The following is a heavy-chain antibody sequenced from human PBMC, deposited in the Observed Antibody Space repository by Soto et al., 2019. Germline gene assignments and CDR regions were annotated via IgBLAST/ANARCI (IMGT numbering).Heavy chain of an antibody. J-gene: IGHJ3*02. CDR1: GFTFSSYC. CDR3: ARDQVPGLDAFDI. CDR2: ISRSSGNT. V-gene: IGHV3-21*01. Sequence: GGSLRLSCAASGFTFSSYCMNGVRQAPGKGLEWVSSISRSSGNTYYADSVKGRFTISRDNAKNSMYLQMNSLRAEDTAVYYCARDQVPGLDAFDIWGQGTMVSGSS.